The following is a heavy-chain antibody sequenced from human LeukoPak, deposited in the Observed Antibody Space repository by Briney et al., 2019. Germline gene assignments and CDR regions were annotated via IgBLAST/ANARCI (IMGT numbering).Heavy chain of an antibody. J-gene: IGHJ4*02. Sequence: GASVKVSCKASGYTFTGYYMHWVRQAPGQGLEWMGWINPDSGGTNYAQKFQGRVTMTRDTSISTAYMELSRLRSDDTAVYYCARGAHYHDSSEGFDYWGQGTLVSVSS. V-gene: IGHV1-2*02. CDR1: GYTFTGYY. CDR3: ARGAHYHDSSEGFDY. D-gene: IGHD3-22*01. CDR2: INPDSGGT.